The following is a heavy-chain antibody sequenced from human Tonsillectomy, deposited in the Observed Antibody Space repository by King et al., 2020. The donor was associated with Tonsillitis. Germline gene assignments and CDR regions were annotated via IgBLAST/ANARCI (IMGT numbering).Heavy chain of an antibody. D-gene: IGHD3-22*01. J-gene: IGHJ4*02. Sequence: QLQESGSGLVKPSQTLSLTCAVSGGSISSGGYSWSWIRQPPGKGLEWIGYIYHSGSTYYNPSLKSRVTISVDRSKNQFSLKLSSVTAADTAVYYCARGPSGNSDSSPFDYWGQGTLVTVSS. CDR3: ARGPSGNSDSSPFDY. CDR2: IYHSGST. V-gene: IGHV4-30-2*01. CDR1: GGSISSGGYS.